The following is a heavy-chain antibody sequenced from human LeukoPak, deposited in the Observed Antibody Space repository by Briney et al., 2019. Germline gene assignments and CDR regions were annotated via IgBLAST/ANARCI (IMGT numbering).Heavy chain of an antibody. J-gene: IGHJ4*02. Sequence: PGGSLRLSCAASGLTVSSNYMSWVRQAPGKGLEWVSVIYSGGSTYYADSVKGRFTISRDNSKNTLYLQMNSLRAEDTAVYYCARSPDGGGYFDYWGQGTLVTVSS. CDR3: ARSPDGGGYFDY. V-gene: IGHV3-53*01. D-gene: IGHD2-15*01. CDR2: IYSGGST. CDR1: GLTVSSNY.